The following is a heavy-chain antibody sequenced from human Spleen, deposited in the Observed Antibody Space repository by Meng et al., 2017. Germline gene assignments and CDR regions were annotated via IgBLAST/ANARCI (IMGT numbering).Heavy chain of an antibody. CDR2: MNPNSGNT. CDR3: AREGDDYYDSSGYYDY. V-gene: IGHV1-8*01. Sequence: ASVKVSCKASGYTFTSYDINWVRQATGQGLEWMGWMNPNSGNTGYAQKFQGRVTMTRNTSTSTAYMELSSLRSEDTTVYYCAREGDDYYDSSGYYDYWGQGTLVTVSS. D-gene: IGHD3-22*01. J-gene: IGHJ4*02. CDR1: GYTFTSYD.